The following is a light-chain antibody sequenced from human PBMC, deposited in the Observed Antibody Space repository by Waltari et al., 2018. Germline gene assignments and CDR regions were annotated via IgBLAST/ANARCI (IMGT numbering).Light chain of an antibody. V-gene: IGKV3-11*01. CDR3: QQRSSWPPS. Sequence: EVVLTQSPATLSLSPGERATLSCRASQSVSIYLAWYQQKPGQAPRLLIYDTSNRATDSPARFSGGGSGTDFTLTISSLEPEDFAVYYCQQRSSWPPSFGQGTKLEIK. CDR2: DTS. CDR1: QSVSIY. J-gene: IGKJ2*03.